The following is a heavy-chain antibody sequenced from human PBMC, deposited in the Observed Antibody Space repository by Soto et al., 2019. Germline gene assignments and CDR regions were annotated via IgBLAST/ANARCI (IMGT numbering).Heavy chain of an antibody. Sequence: ASVKVSCKASGYTFTGYYMHWVRLAPGQGLEWMGWINPNSGGTNYAQKFQGRVTMTRDTSISTAYMELSRLRSDDTAVYYCAGDSSGWYGYYYYGMDVWGQGTTVTVSS. CDR3: AGDSSGWYGYYYYGMDV. J-gene: IGHJ6*02. CDR1: GYTFTGYY. V-gene: IGHV1-2*02. CDR2: INPNSGGT. D-gene: IGHD6-19*01.